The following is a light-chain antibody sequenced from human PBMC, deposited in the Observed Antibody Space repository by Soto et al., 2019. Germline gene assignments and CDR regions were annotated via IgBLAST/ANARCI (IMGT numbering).Light chain of an antibody. CDR1: QSVSSN. CDR2: GAS. V-gene: IGKV3-15*01. CDR3: QQLNTLPFT. Sequence: EVVMTQSPATLSVSPGERATLSCRASQSVSSNLAWYQQKPGQAPRLLIYGASTRATGIPARFSGSGSGTEFTLTISSLQSEDFATYHCQQLNTLPFTFGQGTRLEIK. J-gene: IGKJ5*01.